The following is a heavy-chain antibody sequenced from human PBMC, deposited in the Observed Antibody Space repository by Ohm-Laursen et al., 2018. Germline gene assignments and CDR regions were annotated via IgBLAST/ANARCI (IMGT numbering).Heavy chain of an antibody. CDR2: IYYSGST. J-gene: IGHJ4*02. CDR1: GGSISSGGYY. Sequence: SQTLSLTCTVSGGSISSGGYYWSWIRQHPGKGLEWIGYIYYSGSTYYNPSLKSRVTISVDTSKNQFSLKLSSVTAADTAVYYCARDAVNRGNSLDYWGQGTLVTVSS. CDR3: ARDAVNRGNSLDY. V-gene: IGHV4-31*03. D-gene: IGHD4-23*01.